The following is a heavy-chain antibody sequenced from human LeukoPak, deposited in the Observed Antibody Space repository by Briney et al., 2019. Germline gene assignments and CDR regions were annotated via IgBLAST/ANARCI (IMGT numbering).Heavy chain of an antibody. Sequence: GGSLRLSCAVSGITLSNYGMSWVRQAPGKGLEWVAGISGSGGSTNYADSVKGRFTISRDNRKNTLYLQMNSLRVEDTAVYFCAKRGVVIRVILVGFHKEAYYFDSWGQGALVTVPS. CDR3: AKRGVVIRVILVGFHKEAYYFDS. V-gene: IGHV3-23*01. D-gene: IGHD3-22*01. CDR2: ISGSGGST. J-gene: IGHJ4*02. CDR1: GITLSNYG.